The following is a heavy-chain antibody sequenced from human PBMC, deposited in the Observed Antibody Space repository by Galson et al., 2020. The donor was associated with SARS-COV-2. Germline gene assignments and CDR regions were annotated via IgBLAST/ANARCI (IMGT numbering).Heavy chain of an antibody. Sequence: GSLRLSCTVSGGSISSYYWSWIRQPPGKGLEWIGYIYYSGSTNYNPSLKSRVTISVDTSKNQFSLKLSSVTAADTAVYYCARVTHYGSGSYFDYWGQGTLVTVSS. CDR1: GGSISSYY. V-gene: IGHV4-59*01. J-gene: IGHJ4*02. CDR3: ARVTHYGSGSYFDY. CDR2: IYYSGST. D-gene: IGHD3-10*01.